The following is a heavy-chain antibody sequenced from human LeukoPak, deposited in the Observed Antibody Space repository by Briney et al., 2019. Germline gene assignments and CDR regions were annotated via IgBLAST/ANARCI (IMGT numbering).Heavy chain of an antibody. CDR3: AKDFTYYGSGSYYDYYFDY. CDR1: GFTFNSYG. CDR2: IRYDGSKS. D-gene: IGHD3-10*01. Sequence: TGGSLRLSCAASGFTFNSYGMHWVRQAPGKGLEWVAFIRYDGSKSYFADSVKGRFALSRDNSKNTLYLQMSSLRPEDTAVYFCAKDFTYYGSGSYYDYYFDYWGQGTLVTVSS. V-gene: IGHV3-30*02. J-gene: IGHJ4*02.